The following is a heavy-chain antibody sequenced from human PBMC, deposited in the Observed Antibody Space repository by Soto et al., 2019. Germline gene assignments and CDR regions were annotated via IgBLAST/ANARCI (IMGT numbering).Heavy chain of an antibody. CDR2: IRSKAYGGTT. J-gene: IGHJ3*02. CDR3: TRDLSNYYDSSGYDAYAFDI. V-gene: IGHV3-49*04. D-gene: IGHD3-22*01. CDR1: GFTFGDYA. Sequence: GGSLRLSCTASGFTFGDYAMSWVRQAPGKGLEWVGFIRSKAYGGTTEYAAPVKGRFTISRDDSKSIAYLQMNSLKTEDTAVYYCTRDLSNYYDSSGYDAYAFDIWGQGTMVTVSS.